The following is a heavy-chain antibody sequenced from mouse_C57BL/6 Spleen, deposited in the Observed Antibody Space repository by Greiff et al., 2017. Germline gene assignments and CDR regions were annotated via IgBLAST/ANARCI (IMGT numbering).Heavy chain of an antibody. CDR2: ISYDGSN. Sequence: EESGPGLVKPSQSLSLTCSVTGYSITSGYYWNWIRQFPGNKLEWMGYISYDGSNNYNPSLKNRISITRDTSKNQFFLKLNSVTTEDTATYYCARGTVDWYFDVWGTGTTVTVSS. CDR1: GYSITSGYY. CDR3: ARGTVDWYFDV. J-gene: IGHJ1*03. V-gene: IGHV3-6*01.